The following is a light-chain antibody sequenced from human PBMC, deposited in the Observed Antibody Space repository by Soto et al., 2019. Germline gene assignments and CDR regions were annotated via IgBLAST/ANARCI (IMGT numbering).Light chain of an antibody. CDR3: QQYGGSMT. V-gene: IGKV3-20*01. Sequence: DIVLTQSPGTLSLSPGDSATLFCRASQSVSGTYLAWYQQKPGQAPRLLIYGASSRATGIPDRFSGRGSGTDFSLTNSRLEPEDFALYYCQQYGGSMTFGQGTRLEIE. CDR1: QSVSGTY. CDR2: GAS. J-gene: IGKJ5*01.